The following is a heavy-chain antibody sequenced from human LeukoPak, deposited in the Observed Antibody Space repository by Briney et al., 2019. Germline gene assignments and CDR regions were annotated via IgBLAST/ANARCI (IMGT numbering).Heavy chain of an antibody. CDR3: ARARITMVRGVIIIRGGHFDS. CDR2: INHSGGT. J-gene: IGHJ4*02. V-gene: IGHV4-34*01. Sequence: SETLSLTCAVYGGSFSGYYWSWIRQAPGKGLEWIGEINHSGGTNYNPSLKSRVTISVDTSKNQFSLKLSSVTAADTAIYYCARARITMVRGVIIIRGGHFDSWGQGTLVTVSS. CDR1: GGSFSGYY. D-gene: IGHD3-10*01.